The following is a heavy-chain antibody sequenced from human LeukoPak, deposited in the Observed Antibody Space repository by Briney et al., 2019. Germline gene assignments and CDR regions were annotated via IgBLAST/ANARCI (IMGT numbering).Heavy chain of an antibody. CDR2: IIPIFGTA. CDR3: ARTRSGWYYFDY. Sequence: SMNVYCKPSAGTFSSYAISWVRQAPGQGLEWMGGIIPIFGTANYAQKFQGRVTITADESTSTAYMELSSLRSEDTAVYYCARTRSGWYYFDYWGQGTLVTVSS. CDR1: AGTFSSYA. V-gene: IGHV1-69*01. D-gene: IGHD6-19*01. J-gene: IGHJ4*02.